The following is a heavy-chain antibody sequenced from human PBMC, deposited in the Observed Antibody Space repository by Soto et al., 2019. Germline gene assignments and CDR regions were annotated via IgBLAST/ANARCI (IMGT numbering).Heavy chain of an antibody. V-gene: IGHV3-23*01. D-gene: IGHD3-22*01. CDR2: ISGRGGVT. Sequence: EVQLLESGGGLVQPGGSLRLTCVGSGFTFRNQDMRWVRQAPGKGLEWVSGISGRGGVTYYADSVKGRFTISRDNSKNTRYLQMHNLRANDTAVYYCAKDRQFRSYYESAGHYNDWGQGTLVTVSS. CDR1: GFTFRNQD. J-gene: IGHJ4*02. CDR3: AKDRQFRSYYESAGHYND.